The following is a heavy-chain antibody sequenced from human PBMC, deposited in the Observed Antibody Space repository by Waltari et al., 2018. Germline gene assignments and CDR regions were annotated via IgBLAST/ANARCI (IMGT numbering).Heavy chain of an antibody. CDR2: SSPSNGNT. V-gene: IGHV1-18*01. CDR3: ARLPGYSSGWYDS. D-gene: IGHD6-19*01. Sequence: QVQLVQSGPEVTTPGASVKVSCKASGYNLLFYGIALGRPAPGQGLEWMGWSSPSNGNTNNAQKFQGRVTMTTDTSTTTAYMELTSLGPDDTAVYFCARLPGYSSGWYDSWGQGTLVTVSS. CDR1: GYNLLFYG. J-gene: IGHJ5*01.